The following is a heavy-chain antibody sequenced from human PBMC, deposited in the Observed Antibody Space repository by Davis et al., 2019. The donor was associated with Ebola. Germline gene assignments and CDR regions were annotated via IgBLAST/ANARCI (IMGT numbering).Heavy chain of an antibody. Sequence: GGSLRLSCMGSGYSFTTYWIGWVRQMPGKGLEWMGIIYPGDSDTRYSPSFQGQVTISADKSISTAYLQWSSLKASDTAMYYCARRGGSGSYYSYYGMDVWGQGTTVSVSS. CDR2: IYPGDSDT. V-gene: IGHV5-51*01. CDR1: GYSFTTYW. J-gene: IGHJ6*02. D-gene: IGHD3-10*01. CDR3: ARRGGSGSYYSYYGMDV.